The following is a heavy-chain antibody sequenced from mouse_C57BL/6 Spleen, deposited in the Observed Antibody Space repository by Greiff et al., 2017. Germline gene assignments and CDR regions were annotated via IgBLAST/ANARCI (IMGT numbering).Heavy chain of an antibody. CDR3: ARGEPYYAMDY. J-gene: IGHJ4*01. CDR1: GYTFTDYY. Sequence: EVQLQQSGPELVKPGASVKISCKASGYTFTDYYMNWVKQSHGKSLEWIGDINPNNGGTSYNQKFKGKATLTVDKSSSTAYMEPRSLTSEDSAVYYCARGEPYYAMDYWGQGTSVTVSS. V-gene: IGHV1-26*01. CDR2: INPNNGGT.